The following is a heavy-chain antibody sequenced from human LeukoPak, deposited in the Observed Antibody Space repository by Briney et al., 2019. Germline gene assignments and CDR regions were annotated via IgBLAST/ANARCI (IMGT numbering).Heavy chain of an antibody. J-gene: IGHJ4*02. CDR3: ARTVEHYYDSM. CDR1: GGTFSSYA. V-gene: IGHV1-69*04. CDR2: IIPILGIA. D-gene: IGHD3-22*01. Sequence: ASVKVSCKASGGTFSSYAISWVRQAPGQGLEWMGRIIPILGIANYAQKFQGRVTITADKSTSTAYMELSSLRSEDTAVYYCARTVEHYYDSMWGQGTLVTVSS.